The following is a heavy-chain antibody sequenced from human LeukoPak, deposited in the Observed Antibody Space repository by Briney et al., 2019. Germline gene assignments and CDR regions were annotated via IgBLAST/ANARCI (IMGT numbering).Heavy chain of an antibody. CDR3: ASYRELPPTLEY. CDR1: GGSISSGGYY. CDR2: IYHSGST. J-gene: IGHJ4*02. V-gene: IGHV4-30-2*01. Sequence: PSETLSLTCTVSGGSISSGGYYWSWIRQPPGKGLEWIGYIYHSGSTYYNPSLKGRVTISVDRSKNQFSLKLSSVTAADTAVYYCASYRELPPTLEYWGQGTLVTVSS. D-gene: IGHD1-26*01.